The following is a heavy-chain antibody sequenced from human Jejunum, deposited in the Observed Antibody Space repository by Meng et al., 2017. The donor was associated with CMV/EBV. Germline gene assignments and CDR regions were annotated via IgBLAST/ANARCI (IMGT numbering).Heavy chain of an antibody. CDR1: AFPVSSND. CDR3: AGGAVWLVYEY. V-gene: IGHV3-53*01. CDR2: IYNGDNT. Sequence: LVGSGGGLIRPGGSLSLPWAASAFPVSSNDMNWVRQAPGKGLEWVSVIYNGDNTNYAESVRGRFTISRDNSKNTLYLQMNSLRAEDTAVYYCAGGAVWLVYEYWGQGTLVTVSS. D-gene: IGHD5-12*01. J-gene: IGHJ4*02.